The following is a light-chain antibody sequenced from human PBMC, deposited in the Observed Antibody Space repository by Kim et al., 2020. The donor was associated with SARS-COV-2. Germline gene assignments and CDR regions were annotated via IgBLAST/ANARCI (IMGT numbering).Light chain of an antibody. V-gene: IGKV1-5*01. J-gene: IGKJ1*01. CDR2: DAS. CDR3: QQYNSYSWT. Sequence: DIQMTQSPSTLSASVGDRVTITCRASQSISSRLAWYHQKPGKAPKLLIYDASSLEVGVPSRFSGSGSGTEFTLTISSLQPDDFATYYCQQYNSYSWTFGQGTKVDIK. CDR1: QSISSR.